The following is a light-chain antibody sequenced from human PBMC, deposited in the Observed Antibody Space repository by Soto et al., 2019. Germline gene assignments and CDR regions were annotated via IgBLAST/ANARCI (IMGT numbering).Light chain of an antibody. V-gene: IGLV1-40*01. Sequence: QSVLTQPPSVSGAPGQRVTISCTGSSSNIGAGYAVHWYQQLPGTAPKLLIYENTNRPSGVPDRFSGSKSGTSASLAITGLQAEDEADYYCQSYDSSLSAFYVFGPGT. CDR2: ENT. J-gene: IGLJ1*01. CDR3: QSYDSSLSAFYV. CDR1: SSNIGAGYA.